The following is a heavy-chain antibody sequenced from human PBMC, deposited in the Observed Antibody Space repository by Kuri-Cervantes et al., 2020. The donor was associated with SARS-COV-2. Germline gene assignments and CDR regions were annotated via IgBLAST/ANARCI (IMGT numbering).Heavy chain of an antibody. CDR3: AKDRGRDSSGWYGIIDY. D-gene: IGHD6-19*01. CDR2: ISSSSSTI. Sequence: GESLKISCAASGFTFSSYSMNWVRQAPGKGLEWVSYISSSSSTIYYADSVKGRFTISRDNAKNSLYLQMNSLRAEDTAVYYCAKDRGRDSSGWYGIIDYWGQGTLVTVSS. J-gene: IGHJ4*02. CDR1: GFTFSSYS. V-gene: IGHV3-48*01.